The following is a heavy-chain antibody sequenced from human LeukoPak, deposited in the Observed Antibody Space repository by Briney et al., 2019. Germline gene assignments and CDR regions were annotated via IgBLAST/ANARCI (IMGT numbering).Heavy chain of an antibody. V-gene: IGHV3-23*01. CDR1: GFTFSSYD. D-gene: IGHD6-13*01. CDR2: ISGSGGTT. Sequence: GGSLRLSFAASGFTFSSYDMSWVRQAPGKGLEWVSGISGSGGTTYYADSVEGRFTISRDNSKNTLYLQMNSLRAEDTAVYYCAKESGSSWHFDYWGQGTLVAVSS. CDR3: AKESGSSWHFDY. J-gene: IGHJ4*02.